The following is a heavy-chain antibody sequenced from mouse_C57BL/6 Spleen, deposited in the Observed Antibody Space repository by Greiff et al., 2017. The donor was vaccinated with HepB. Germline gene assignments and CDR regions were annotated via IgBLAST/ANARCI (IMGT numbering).Heavy chain of an antibody. J-gene: IGHJ2*01. D-gene: IGHD2-4*01. V-gene: IGHV5-6*01. CDR2: ISSGGSYT. CDR3: ARLYYDYDGTLYYFDY. Sequence: EVKLMESGGDLVKPGGSLKLSCAASGFTFSSYGMSWVRQTPDKRLEWVATISSGGSYTYYPDSVKGRFTISRDNAKNTLNLQMSSLKSEDTAMYYCARLYYDYDGTLYYFDYWGQGTTLTVSS. CDR1: GFTFSSYG.